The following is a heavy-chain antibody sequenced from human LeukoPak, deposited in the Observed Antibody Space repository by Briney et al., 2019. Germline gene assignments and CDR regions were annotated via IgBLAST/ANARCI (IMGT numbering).Heavy chain of an antibody. J-gene: IGHJ5*02. CDR3: ARMGSSSFNWFDP. Sequence: GESLKISCKGSGYSFATSWLGWVRQMPGKGLEWMGIIYPGDSDTRYSPSFQGQVTISADKSISIAYLQWSRLKASDTAMYYCARMGSSSFNWFDPWGQGTLVTVSS. V-gene: IGHV5-51*01. CDR1: GYSFATSW. CDR2: IYPGDSDT. D-gene: IGHD6-13*01.